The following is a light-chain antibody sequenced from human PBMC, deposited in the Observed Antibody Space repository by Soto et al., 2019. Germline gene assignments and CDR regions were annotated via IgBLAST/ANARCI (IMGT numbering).Light chain of an antibody. J-gene: IGKJ1*01. CDR2: GAS. CDR1: QSVSRY. CDR3: QQYNNCSPRT. Sequence: EIVMTQSPATLSVSLGDRATISCRASQSVSRYLAWYQQKTGKAPKLLIYGASTWATGIPARFRGSGSGTEFTLTISSLQSDDFAVYYCQQYNNCSPRTFGRGTKVEIK. V-gene: IGKV3D-15*01.